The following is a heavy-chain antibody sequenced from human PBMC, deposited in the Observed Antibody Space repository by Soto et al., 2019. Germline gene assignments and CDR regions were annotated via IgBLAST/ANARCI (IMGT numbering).Heavy chain of an antibody. J-gene: IGHJ4*02. D-gene: IGHD6-13*01. CDR1: GDSMNNSY. V-gene: IGHV4-59*01. CDR2: IFYTGST. Sequence: LSLTCTDSGDSMNNSYWSWIRQPPGKTLEWIGNIFYTGSTTYNPSLESRITMSVDTSKNQFSLRLSSVSAADTAVYFCAKYRRTAAEGYTLDYWGRGTLVTV. CDR3: AKYRRTAAEGYTLDY.